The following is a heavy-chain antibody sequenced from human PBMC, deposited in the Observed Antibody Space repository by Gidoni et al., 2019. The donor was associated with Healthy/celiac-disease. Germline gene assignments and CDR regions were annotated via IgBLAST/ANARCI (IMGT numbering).Heavy chain of an antibody. CDR1: GFTVSSYG. Sequence: QVQLVESGGGVVQPGRSLRLSCAASGFTVSSYGMHWVRQAPGKGLEWVAVISYDGSNKYYADSVKGRFTISRDNSKNTLYLQMNSLRAEDTAVYYCAKDKSNYYDSSGPDAFDIWGQGTMVTVSS. CDR3: AKDKSNYYDSSGPDAFDI. D-gene: IGHD3-22*01. CDR2: ISYDGSNK. J-gene: IGHJ3*02. V-gene: IGHV3-30*18.